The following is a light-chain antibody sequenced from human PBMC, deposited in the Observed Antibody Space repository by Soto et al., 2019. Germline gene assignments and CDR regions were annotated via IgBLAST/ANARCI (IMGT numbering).Light chain of an antibody. J-gene: IGKJ4*01. V-gene: IGKV4-1*01. Sequence: DIVMTQSPDSLAVSLGERATINCKSSQSVLYSSNNKNYLAWYQQKPGQPHKLLIHWASTRKSGVPDRFSGSGSGTDFTLTISSLQAEDVAVYYCQEYYSTPLTFGGGTKVEI. CDR1: QSVLYSSNNKNY. CDR3: QEYYSTPLT. CDR2: WAS.